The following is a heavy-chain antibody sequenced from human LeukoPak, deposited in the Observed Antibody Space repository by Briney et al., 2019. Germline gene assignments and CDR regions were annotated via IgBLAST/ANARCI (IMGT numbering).Heavy chain of an antibody. J-gene: IGHJ4*02. CDR1: GDSISSYY. Sequence: SSETLSLTCTVSGDSISSYYWSWIRQPPGKGLEWIGYIYYSGNTNYNPYLKSRVTTSFKATKTQTYYVTAADTAVYYCARHDGSAYNLDFWGQGTLVTVSS. CDR2: IYYSGNT. D-gene: IGHD3-22*01. V-gene: IGHV4-59*08. CDR3: ARHDGSAYNLDF.